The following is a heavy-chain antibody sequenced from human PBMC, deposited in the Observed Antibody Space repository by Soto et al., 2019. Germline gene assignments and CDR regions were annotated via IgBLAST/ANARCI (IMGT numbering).Heavy chain of an antibody. V-gene: IGHV4-59*08. CDR3: ARLLRPPASERYYMDV. Sequence: SETLSLTCTVSGGSITTYYWSWIRQPPGKGLEWIGYIHYSGKTDYNPSLKSRLNTSVDRSKNQLTLNLSSVTAADTAVYYCARLLRPPASERYYMDVWGKGTPVTVSS. J-gene: IGHJ6*03. CDR2: IHYSGKT. CDR1: GGSITTYY.